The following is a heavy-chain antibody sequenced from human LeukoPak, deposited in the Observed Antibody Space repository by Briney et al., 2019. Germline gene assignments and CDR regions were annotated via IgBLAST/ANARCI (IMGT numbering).Heavy chain of an antibody. V-gene: IGHV3-23*01. D-gene: IGHD6-19*01. J-gene: IGHJ5*02. CDR3: AKSYRSGWNDWFDP. CDR1: GFTFSDYY. CDR2: ISGSGDST. Sequence: GGSLRLSCAASGFTFSDYYMSWVRQAPGKGLEWVSAISGSGDSTYYADSVKGRFTISRDNSKNTLYLQMNSLRAEDTAVYYCAKSYRSGWNDWFDPWGQGTLVTVSS.